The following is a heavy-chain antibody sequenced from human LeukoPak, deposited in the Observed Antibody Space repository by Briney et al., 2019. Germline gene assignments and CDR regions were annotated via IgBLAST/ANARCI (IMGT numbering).Heavy chain of an antibody. CDR1: GGSFSGYY. D-gene: IGHD4-17*01. CDR3: ARHTVTTYGGIKDY. CDR2: VNHSGST. J-gene: IGHJ4*02. V-gene: IGHV4-34*01. Sequence: SETLSLTCAVYGGSFSGYYWSWIRQPPGKGLEWIGEVNHSGSTNYNPYIKSRVAISVDTSKNQFSLKLGSVTAADTAVYYCARHTVTTYGGIKDYWGQGTLGTVSS.